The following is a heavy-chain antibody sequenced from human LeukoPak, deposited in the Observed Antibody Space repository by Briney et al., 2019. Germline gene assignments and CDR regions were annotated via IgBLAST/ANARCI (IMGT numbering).Heavy chain of an antibody. CDR3: ARDGDSSSWYWMNYYYGMDV. V-gene: IGHV1-18*01. J-gene: IGHJ6*02. CDR1: GYTFTSYG. D-gene: IGHD6-13*01. Sequence: ASVKVSCKASGYTFTSYGISWVRQAPGQGLEWMGWISAYNGNTNYAQKLLGRVTMTTDTSTSTAYMELRSLRSDDTAVYYCARDGDSSSWYWMNYYYGMDVWGQGTTVTVSS. CDR2: ISAYNGNT.